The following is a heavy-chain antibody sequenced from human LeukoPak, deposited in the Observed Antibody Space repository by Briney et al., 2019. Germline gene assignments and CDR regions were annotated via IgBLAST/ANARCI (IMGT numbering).Heavy chain of an antibody. V-gene: IGHV3-7*01. CDR1: GFTFTKYW. Sequence: GGSLRLSCAASGFTFTKYWMTWVRQAPGKGLEWVGNIKKDGSEKYYVDSVKGRFTISRDNAKGSLYLQMNSLRAEDTAVYYCARDPGISSSWYFDSWGQGTLVTVSS. D-gene: IGHD6-13*01. CDR2: IKKDGSEK. CDR3: ARDPGISSSWYFDS. J-gene: IGHJ4*02.